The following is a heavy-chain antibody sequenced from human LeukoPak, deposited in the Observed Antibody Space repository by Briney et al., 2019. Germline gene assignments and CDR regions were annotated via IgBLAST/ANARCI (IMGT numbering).Heavy chain of an antibody. J-gene: IGHJ5*02. CDR3: ARQGDVRTTMPRGVPNWFDP. Sequence: SETLSLTCTVSGGSISNSSYYWGWIRQPPGKGLEWIGSIYYSGSTYYNPSLKSRVTISVDTSKNQLSLKLSSVTAADTAVYYCARQGDVRTTMPRGVPNWFDPWGQGTLVTVAS. D-gene: IGHD3-10*01. CDR1: GGSISNSSYY. V-gene: IGHV4-39*01. CDR2: IYYSGST.